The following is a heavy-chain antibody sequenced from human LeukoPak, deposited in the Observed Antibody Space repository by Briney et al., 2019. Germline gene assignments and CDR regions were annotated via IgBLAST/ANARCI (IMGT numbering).Heavy chain of an antibody. D-gene: IGHD4-11*01. CDR1: GFTFSSYR. CDR3: VRDSYSNYFDY. CDR2: ISSSSSYI. J-gene: IGHJ4*02. V-gene: IGHV3-21*01. Sequence: PGGSLRLSCAASGFTFSSYRMNWLRQAPGEGLEWVSFISSSSSYIDYADSVKGRFTISRDNAKNSLYLQMNSLRAEDTAVYYCVRDSYSNYFDYWGQGTLVTVSS.